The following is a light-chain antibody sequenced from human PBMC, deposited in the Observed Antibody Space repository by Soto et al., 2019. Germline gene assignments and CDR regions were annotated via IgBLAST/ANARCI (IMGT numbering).Light chain of an antibody. CDR3: QQYNNWPPWT. CDR1: QSVSSN. Sequence: EIVMTQSPGTLSVSPGERATLSCRASQSVSSNLAWYQQKPGQAPRLLIYGASTRATGIPARFSGSGSGTEFTLTISSLQSEDVAGYYGQQYNNWPPWTFGQGTKVEIK. V-gene: IGKV3-15*01. CDR2: GAS. J-gene: IGKJ1*01.